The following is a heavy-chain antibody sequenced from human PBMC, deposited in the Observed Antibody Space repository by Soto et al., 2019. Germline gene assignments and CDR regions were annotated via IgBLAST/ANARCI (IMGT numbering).Heavy chain of an antibody. J-gene: IGHJ6*02. V-gene: IGHV3-33*01. CDR3: ARESDYGSGSYWRLWDMGV. Sequence: PGGSLRLSCAASGFTFSNYGMHWVRQAPGKGLEWVAVIWSDGGNKYYADSVKGRFTISRDNSESTLYLQMNSLRAEDTAVYYCARESDYGSGSYWRLWDMGVWGQGTTVTVSS. CDR1: GFTFSNYG. D-gene: IGHD3-10*01. CDR2: IWSDGGNK.